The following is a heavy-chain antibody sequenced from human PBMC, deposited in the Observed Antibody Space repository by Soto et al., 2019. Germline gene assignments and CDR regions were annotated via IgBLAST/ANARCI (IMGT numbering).Heavy chain of an antibody. CDR1: GFTFSSYG. CDR2: ISYDGSSK. Sequence: GGSLRLSCAASGFTFSSYGMHWVRQAPGKGLEWVAVISYDGSSKYYADSVKGRFTISRDNSKNTLYLQMNSLRAEDTAVFDFPTGFSRGVRAAFDIWGQGTMVTVSS. V-gene: IGHV3-30*03. CDR3: PTGFSRGVRAAFDI. D-gene: IGHD1-1*01. J-gene: IGHJ3*02.